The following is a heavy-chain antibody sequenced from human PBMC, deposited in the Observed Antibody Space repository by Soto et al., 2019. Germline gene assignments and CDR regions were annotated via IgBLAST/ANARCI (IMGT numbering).Heavy chain of an antibody. V-gene: IGHV4-4*02. Sequence: TLSLTCAVSGDSISSSYWWSWVRQSPGRGLEWIGEIYHIGIANYNPSLKSRVSISVDKSKNQFSLKLTSVTGADTAVYYCARDRGKATFYYNGVDVWGQGTTVTVSS. CDR3: ARDRGKATFYYNGVDV. CDR1: GDSISSSYW. CDR2: IYHIGIA. J-gene: IGHJ6*02.